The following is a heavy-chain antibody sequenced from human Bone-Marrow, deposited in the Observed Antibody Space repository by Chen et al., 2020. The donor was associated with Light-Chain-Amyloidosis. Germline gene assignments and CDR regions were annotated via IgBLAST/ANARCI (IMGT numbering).Heavy chain of an antibody. V-gene: IGHV3-23*04. Sequence: EVQLVESGGGLVQAGGCLRLSCATAGFNFSSFGMSWVRQAPGKGLEWVSTVSGSTVSTYYAGAVKGRFIISRDNSKSTLYLQMNSLRAGDTAVYFCTRKGGYFDFWGQGSLVTVSS. CDR3: TRKGGYFDF. J-gene: IGHJ4*02. CDR1: GFNFSSFG. D-gene: IGHD3-10*01. CDR2: VSGSTVST.